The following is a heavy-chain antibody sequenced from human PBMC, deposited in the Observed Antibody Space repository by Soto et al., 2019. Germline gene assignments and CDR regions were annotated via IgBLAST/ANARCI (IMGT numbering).Heavy chain of an antibody. D-gene: IGHD2-15*01. Sequence: SETLSLTCAVYGGSFSGYYWSWIRQPPGKGQEWIGEINHSGSTNYNPSLKSRVTISVDTSKNQFSLKLSSVTAADTAVYYCARGGQGDYYYYYMDVWGKGTTVTVSS. J-gene: IGHJ6*03. CDR3: ARGGQGDYYYYYMDV. CDR2: INHSGST. V-gene: IGHV4-34*01. CDR1: GGSFSGYY.